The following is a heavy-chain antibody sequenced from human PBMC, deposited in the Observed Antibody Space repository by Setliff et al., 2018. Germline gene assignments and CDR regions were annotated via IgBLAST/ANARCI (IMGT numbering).Heavy chain of an antibody. CDR3: ARGVTFRYFDY. Sequence: PSETLSLTCTVSDDSISSRHYYGSWIRQPAGKGLEWLGQIYTSWSTNYNPSLKSRVTVSVDTSKIQFSLRLISVTSADTAVYYCARGVTFRYFDYWGQGTPVTVSS. J-gene: IGHJ4*02. V-gene: IGHV4-61*09. CDR2: IYTSWST. CDR1: DDSISSRHYY.